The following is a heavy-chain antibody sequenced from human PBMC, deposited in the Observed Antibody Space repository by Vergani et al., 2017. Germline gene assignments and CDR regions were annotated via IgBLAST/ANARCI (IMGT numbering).Heavy chain of an antibody. D-gene: IGHD2-15*01. J-gene: IGHJ4*02. Sequence: EVQLLESGGGLVQPGGSLRLSCAASGFTFSSYAMSWVRQAPGKGLEWVSAISGSDGSTYYADSVKVRFTISRDNSKNTLYLQMNSLRAEDTAVYYCARLSYVTTPYLQGGYDCWGQGTMVSVSS. CDR1: GFTFSSYA. CDR3: ARLSYVTTPYLQGGYDC. V-gene: IGHV3-23*01. CDR2: ISGSDGST.